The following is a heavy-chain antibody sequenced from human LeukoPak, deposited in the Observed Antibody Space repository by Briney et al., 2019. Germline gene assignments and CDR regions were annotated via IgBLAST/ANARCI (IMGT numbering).Heavy chain of an antibody. Sequence: PGGSLRLSCAASGFLFSRCAMSWVRQAPGKGLEWVSCISGTGDIAHYAESVKGRFTISRDNSENTLYVQMDSLRAEDTAVYYCAKVKSSLTLIGAWGQGTLVTVSS. CDR2: ISGTGDIA. CDR3: AKVKSSLTLIGA. V-gene: IGHV3-23*01. CDR1: GFLFSRCA. D-gene: IGHD2-8*01. J-gene: IGHJ5*02.